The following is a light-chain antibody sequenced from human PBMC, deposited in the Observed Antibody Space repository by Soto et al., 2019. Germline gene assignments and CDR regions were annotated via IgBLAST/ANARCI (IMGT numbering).Light chain of an antibody. CDR2: AAS. J-gene: IGKJ2*01. Sequence: DIQMTQSPSSLSASVGDRVTITCRPSQSIDNFLNWYQQKPGKAPNLLIYAASSLQSGVSSRFSGSGSGTDVTLTISRLQPEESATYYCQQSYSLPYTFGQGTKVEIK. CDR1: QSIDNF. CDR3: QQSYSLPYT. V-gene: IGKV1-39*01.